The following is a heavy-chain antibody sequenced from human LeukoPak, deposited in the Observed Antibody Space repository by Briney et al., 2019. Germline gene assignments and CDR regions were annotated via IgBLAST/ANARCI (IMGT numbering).Heavy chain of an antibody. D-gene: IGHD3-10*01. CDR1: GFTFSSYG. CDR2: ISGSGGST. Sequence: GGTLRLSCAASGFTFSSYGMSWVRQAPGKGLEWVSAISGSGGSTYYADSVKGRFTISRDNSKNTLYLQMNSLRAEDKAVYYCAKDFSSGSYCMDVWGKGPTVTISS. J-gene: IGHJ6*03. V-gene: IGHV3-23*01. CDR3: AKDFSSGSYCMDV.